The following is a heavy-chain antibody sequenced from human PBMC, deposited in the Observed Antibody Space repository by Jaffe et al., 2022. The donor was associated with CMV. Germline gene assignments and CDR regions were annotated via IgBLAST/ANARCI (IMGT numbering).Heavy chain of an antibody. J-gene: IGHJ2*01. CDR2: IIPILGIA. D-gene: IGHD6-19*01. CDR1: GGTFSSYA. V-gene: IGHV1-69*09. Sequence: QVQLVQSGAEVKKPGSSVKVSCKASGGTFSSYAISWVRQAPGQGLEWMGRIIPILGIANYAQKFQGRVTITADKSTSTAYMELSSLRSEDTAVYYCARDFWSSGWENKIWDANWYFDLWGRGTLVTVSS. CDR3: ARDFWSSGWENKIWDANWYFDL.